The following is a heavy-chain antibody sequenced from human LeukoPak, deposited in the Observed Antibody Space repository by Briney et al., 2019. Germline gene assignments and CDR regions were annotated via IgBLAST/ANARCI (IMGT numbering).Heavy chain of an antibody. V-gene: IGHV4-59*08. CDR2: IYYSGST. CDR1: GGSISSYY. D-gene: IGHD5-18*01. CDR3: PRRRGYSFEY. J-gene: IGHJ4*02. Sequence: SETLSLTCTASGGSISSYYWSWIRQPPGKGLEWIGYIYYSGSTNYNPSLKSRVTISVDTSKNQFSLKLSSVTAADTAVYYCPRRRGYSFEYWGQGTLVTVSS.